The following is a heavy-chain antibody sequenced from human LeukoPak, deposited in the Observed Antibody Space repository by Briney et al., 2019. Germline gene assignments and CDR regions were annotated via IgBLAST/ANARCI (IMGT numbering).Heavy chain of an antibody. V-gene: IGHV3-74*01. CDR2: INSDGRST. J-gene: IGHJ4*02. Sequence: GGSLRLSCAASGFTFSSKWMHWVRQAPGKGLVWVSRINSDGRSTFYADSVKGRFTISRDNAKNTLYLQMNSLRAEDTAVYYCASHSGYPYCFDYCGQGTLVTVSS. D-gene: IGHD5-12*01. CDR3: ASHSGYPYCFDY. CDR1: GFTFSSKW.